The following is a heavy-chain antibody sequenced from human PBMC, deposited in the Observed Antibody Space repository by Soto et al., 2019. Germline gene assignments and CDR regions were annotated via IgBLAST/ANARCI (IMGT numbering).Heavy chain of an antibody. V-gene: IGHV1-2*04. CDR1: GYTFTGYY. CDR2: INPNSGGT. D-gene: IGHD4-17*01. CDR3: ARAGYDYGDPYYFDY. Sequence: ASVKVSCKASGYTFTGYYMHWVRQAPGQGLEWMGWINPNSGGTNYAQKFQGWVTMTRDTSISTAYMELSRLRSDDTAVYYCARAGYDYGDPYYFDYWGQGTLVTVSS. J-gene: IGHJ4*02.